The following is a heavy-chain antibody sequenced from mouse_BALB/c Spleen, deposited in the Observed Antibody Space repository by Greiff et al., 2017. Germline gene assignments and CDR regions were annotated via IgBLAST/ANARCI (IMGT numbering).Heavy chain of an antibody. D-gene: IGHD1-1*02. Sequence: EVMLVESGGGLVKPGGSLKLSCAASGFTFSSYAMSWVRQSPEKRLEWVAEISSGGSYTYYPGTVTGRFTISRDNAKNTLYLEMSSLRSEDTAMYYCARYGPFAYWGQGTLVTVSA. CDR3: ARYGPFAY. J-gene: IGHJ3*01. CDR1: GFTFSSYA. CDR2: ISSGGSYT. V-gene: IGHV5-9-4*01.